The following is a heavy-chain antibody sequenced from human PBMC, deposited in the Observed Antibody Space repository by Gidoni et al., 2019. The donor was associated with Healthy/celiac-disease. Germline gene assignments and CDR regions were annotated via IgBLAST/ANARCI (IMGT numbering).Heavy chain of an antibody. CDR3: ARGEGGSGWPDYYYYGMDV. CDR1: GSTFSIYT. V-gene: IGHV3-21*01. J-gene: IGHJ6*02. CDR2: ISSSSSYI. D-gene: IGHD6-19*01. Sequence: VPLVESGGRLVNPGGSLRISCAASGSTFSIYTMTWVSQAPGKGLEWVSSISSSSSYIYYADSVKGRFTISRDNAKNSLYLQMNSLRAEDTAVYYCARGEGGSGWPDYYYYGMDVWGQGTTVTVSS.